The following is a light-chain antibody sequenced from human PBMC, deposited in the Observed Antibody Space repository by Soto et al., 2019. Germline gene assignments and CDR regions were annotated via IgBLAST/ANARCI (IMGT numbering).Light chain of an antibody. J-gene: IGKJ1*01. CDR2: GAS. CDR3: QQYNNWPWT. V-gene: IGKV3-15*01. Sequence: EIVMTQSPSTLSVSLGGRATLSCRASQSISDTLAWYQQKPGQAPRLLIYGASTRAPGFPARFSGSGSGTDFTLTISSLQSEDFAVYYCQQYNNWPWTFGQGTKVDIK. CDR1: QSISDT.